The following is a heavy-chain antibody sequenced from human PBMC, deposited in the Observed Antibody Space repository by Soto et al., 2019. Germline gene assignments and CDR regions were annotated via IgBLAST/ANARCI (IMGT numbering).Heavy chain of an antibody. Sequence: QVQLVESGGGVIQHGRSLRLSCTASEFTFSNYGMHWVRQAPGKGLDWVAVILNDGSNRYHADSVKDRYTISRDNSKNTLYLQMNSLRAEDTAVYYCARDDEYSGNGMDVWGQGTTVTVS. CDR3: ARDDEYSGNGMDV. V-gene: IGHV3-33*01. CDR1: EFTFSNYG. J-gene: IGHJ6*02. CDR2: ILNDGSNR. D-gene: IGHD3-10*01.